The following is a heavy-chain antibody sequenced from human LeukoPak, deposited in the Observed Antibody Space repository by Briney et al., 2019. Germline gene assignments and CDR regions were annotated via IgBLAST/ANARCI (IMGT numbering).Heavy chain of an antibody. CDR2: ITWNSGRI. CDR3: AKDRTSGSFFYFDY. J-gene: IGHJ4*02. Sequence: GGSLRLSCAVSGITLSNYGMSWVRQAPGKGLEWVSGITWNSGRIGYADSVKGRFTISRDSAENSLYLQMNSLRAEDTALYYCAKDRTSGSFFYFDYWGLGTLVTVSS. V-gene: IGHV3-9*01. CDR1: GITLSNYG. D-gene: IGHD3-10*01.